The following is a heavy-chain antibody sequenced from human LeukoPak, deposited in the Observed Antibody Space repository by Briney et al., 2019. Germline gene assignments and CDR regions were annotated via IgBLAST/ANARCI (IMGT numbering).Heavy chain of an antibody. D-gene: IGHD2-15*01. V-gene: IGHV3-7*01. CDR2: IKQDGSEK. J-gene: IGHJ4*02. Sequence: GGSLRLSCAASGFTFSNYWMSRVRQAPGKGLEWVANIKQDGSEKYYVDSVKGRFAISRDNAKNSLYLQMNSLRAEDLAVYYCARARYCSGTSCYFDYWGQGTLVTVSS. CDR1: GFTFSNYW. CDR3: ARARYCSGTSCYFDY.